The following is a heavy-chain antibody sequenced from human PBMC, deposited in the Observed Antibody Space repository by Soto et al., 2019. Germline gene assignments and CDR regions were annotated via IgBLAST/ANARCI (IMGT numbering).Heavy chain of an antibody. CDR2: VYHNGIM. CDR3: AALWFGELAFNY. V-gene: IGHV4-38-2*02. CDR1: GYSIRSGYY. D-gene: IGHD3-10*01. Sequence: SETLSLTCSVSGYSIRSGYYWGWVRQAPVKGLEWLGSVYHNGIMFHNPSFQSRVTISVDTSKNQFSLNLRSVTAADTAVYYCAALWFGELAFNYWGHGILVTVSS. J-gene: IGHJ4*01.